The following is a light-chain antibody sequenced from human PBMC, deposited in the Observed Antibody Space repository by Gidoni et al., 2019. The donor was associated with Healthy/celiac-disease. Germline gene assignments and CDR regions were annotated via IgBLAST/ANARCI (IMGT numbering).Light chain of an antibody. J-gene: IGKJ3*01. CDR3: QQRSNGTPFFT. V-gene: IGKV3-11*01. CDR2: DAS. Sequence: EIVLTQSPATLSLSPGERATLSYRASQSVSSYLAWYQQKPGQAPRLRIYDASNRTPGIPARFSGSGSVTDFTLTISSREPEDFAVYYCQQRSNGTPFFTFGPGTKVDIK. CDR1: QSVSSY.